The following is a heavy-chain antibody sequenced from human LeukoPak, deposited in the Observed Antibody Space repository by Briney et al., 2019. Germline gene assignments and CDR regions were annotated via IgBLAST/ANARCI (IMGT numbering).Heavy chain of an antibody. CDR2: IYHSGST. CDR3: ARAGGYCTNGVCYTDAFDI. V-gene: IGHV4-30-2*01. Sequence: PSETLSLTCAVSGGSISSGGYSWSWIRQPPGKGLEWIGYIYHSGSTYYNPSLKSRVTISVDRSKNQFSLKLSSVTAADTAVYYCARAGGYCTNGVCYTDAFDIWGQGTMVTVSS. CDR1: GGSISSGGYS. J-gene: IGHJ3*02. D-gene: IGHD2-8*01.